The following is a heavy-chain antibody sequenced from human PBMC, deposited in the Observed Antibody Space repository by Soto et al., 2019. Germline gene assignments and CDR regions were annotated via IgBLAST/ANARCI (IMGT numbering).Heavy chain of an antibody. V-gene: IGHV1-18*01. CDR1: GYTFTSYG. D-gene: IGHD3-3*01. J-gene: IGHJ4*02. CDR3: ARAIYYDFWSGPLGPFDY. Sequence: ASVKVSCKASGYTFTSYGISWVRQAPGQGLEWMGWISAYNGNTNYAQKLQGRVTMTTDTSTSTAYMELRSLRSDDTAVYYCARAIYYDFWSGPLGPFDYWGQGTLVTVSS. CDR2: ISAYNGNT.